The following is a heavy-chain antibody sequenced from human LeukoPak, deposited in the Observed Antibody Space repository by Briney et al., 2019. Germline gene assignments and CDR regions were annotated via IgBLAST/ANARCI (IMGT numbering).Heavy chain of an antibody. V-gene: IGHV3-23*01. J-gene: IGHJ5*02. Sequence: GGSLRLSSIDSGFTFDMYAMTWVRQAPGKGLEWVAAISGSGGSTYYPDSVRGRFTISRDNSKNTLYLQMNSLRAEDTAVYYCAKASISTGYYPGGWFDPWGQGVLVTVSS. CDR2: ISGSGGST. D-gene: IGHD3-9*01. CDR3: AKASISTGYYPGGWFDP. CDR1: GFTFDMYA.